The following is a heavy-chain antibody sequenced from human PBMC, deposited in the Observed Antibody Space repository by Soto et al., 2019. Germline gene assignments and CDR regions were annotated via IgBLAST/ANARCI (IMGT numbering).Heavy chain of an antibody. CDR3: RTYLHYDFSLDY. CDR2: IIPIFGTA. V-gene: IGHV1-69*06. J-gene: IGHJ4*02. D-gene: IGHD3-3*01. CDR1: GGTFSSYA. Sequence: GASVKVSCKASGGTFSSYAISWVRQAPGQGLEWMGGIIPIFGTANYAQKFQGRVTITADKSTSTAYMELSSLRSEDTAVYYCRTYLHYDFSLDYWGQGTLVTVSS.